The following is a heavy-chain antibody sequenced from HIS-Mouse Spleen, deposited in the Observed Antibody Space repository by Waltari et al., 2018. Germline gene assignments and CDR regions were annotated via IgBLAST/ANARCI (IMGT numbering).Heavy chain of an antibody. V-gene: IGHV1-8*01. CDR1: GYTFTSYD. Sequence: QVQLVQSGAEVKKPGASVKVPCKASGYTFTSYDINWVRQDTGQGLEWMGWMNPNSGNTGYAQKFQGRVTMTRNTSISTAYMELSSLRSEDTAVYYCARGHDYSNYFDYWGQGTLVTVSS. CDR2: MNPNSGNT. D-gene: IGHD4-4*01. CDR3: ARGHDYSNYFDY. J-gene: IGHJ4*02.